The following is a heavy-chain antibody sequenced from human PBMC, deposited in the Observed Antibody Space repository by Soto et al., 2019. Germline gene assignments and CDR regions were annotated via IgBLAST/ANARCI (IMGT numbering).Heavy chain of an antibody. D-gene: IGHD3-16*02. V-gene: IGHV1-69*12. Sequence: QVQLVQSGAAVKKPGSSVKVSCKASGGTFSSYAISWVRQAPGQGLEWMGGIIPIFGTANYAQKFQGRVTITADESTSTAYMELSSLRSEDTAVYYCATPIAASYDYVWGSYRENAFDIWGQGTMVTVSS. J-gene: IGHJ3*02. CDR3: ATPIAASYDYVWGSYRENAFDI. CDR1: GGTFSSYA. CDR2: IIPIFGTA.